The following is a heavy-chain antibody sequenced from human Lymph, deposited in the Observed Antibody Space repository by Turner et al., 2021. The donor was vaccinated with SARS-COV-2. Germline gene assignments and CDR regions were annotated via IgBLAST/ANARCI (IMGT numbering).Heavy chain of an antibody. V-gene: IGHV3-53*02. J-gene: IGHJ6*02. CDR2: IYSGGST. Sequence: EVQLLGTGGGLLQPGGSLRLLCAASGLTVSSNYMTWVRQAPGKGRGWVSVIYSGGSTFYADSVKCRFTISRDKSKNTLYLQMNSLRAEDTAVYYCARDLVVYGMDVWGQGTTVTVSS. CDR3: ARDLVVYGMDV. CDR1: GLTVSSNY. D-gene: IGHD3-10*01.